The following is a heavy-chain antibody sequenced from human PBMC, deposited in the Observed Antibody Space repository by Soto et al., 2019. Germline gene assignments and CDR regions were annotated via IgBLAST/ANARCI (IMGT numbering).Heavy chain of an antibody. CDR3: AREKLLWFGTRYYYYGMDV. Sequence: TLSLTCAVYGGSFSGYYWSWIRQPPGKGLEWIGEINHSGSTNYNPSLKSRVTISVDTSKNQFSLKLSSVTAADTAVYYCAREKLLWFGTRYYYYGMDVWGQGTTVTVSS. J-gene: IGHJ6*02. D-gene: IGHD3-10*01. V-gene: IGHV4-34*01. CDR2: INHSGST. CDR1: GGSFSGYY.